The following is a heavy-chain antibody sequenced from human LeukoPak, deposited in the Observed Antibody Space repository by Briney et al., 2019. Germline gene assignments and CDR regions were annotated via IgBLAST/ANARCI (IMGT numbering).Heavy chain of an antibody. CDR3: ARDYYYYDSSGYLYWFDP. J-gene: IGHJ5*02. CDR1: GGSISSYY. V-gene: IGHV4-4*07. Sequence: PSETLSLTCTVSGGSISSYYWSWIRQPAGKGLEWIGRIYTSGSTNYNPSLKSRVTMSVDTSKNQFSLELSSVTAADTAVYYCARDYYYYDSSGYLYWFDPWGQGTLVTVSS. D-gene: IGHD3-22*01. CDR2: IYTSGST.